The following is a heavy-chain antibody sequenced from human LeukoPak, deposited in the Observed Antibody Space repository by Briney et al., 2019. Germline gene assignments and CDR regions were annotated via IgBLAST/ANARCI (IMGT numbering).Heavy chain of an antibody. CDR2: IYNDGRT. D-gene: IGHD2-21*02. CDR3: ARGTGEVTAGYY. CDR1: GFTVRSFY. Sequence: GGSLRLSCAASGFTVRSFYMSWVRQAPGKGLEWVSVIYNDGRTFYADSVKGRFTISRDDSKNTLSLQMNSLRADNTAVYYCARGTGEVTAGYYWGQGTLVTVSS. J-gene: IGHJ4*02. V-gene: IGHV3-53*01.